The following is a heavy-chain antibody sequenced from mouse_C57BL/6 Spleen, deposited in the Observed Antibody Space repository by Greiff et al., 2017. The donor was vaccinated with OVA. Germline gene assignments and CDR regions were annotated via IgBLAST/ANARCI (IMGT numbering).Heavy chain of an antibody. D-gene: IGHD2-4*01. CDR1: GYTFTSYW. CDR3: ASNYDYDDAMDY. V-gene: IGHV1-64*01. Sequence: QVQLKQPGAELVKPGASVKLSCKASGYTFTSYWMHWVKQRPGQGLEWIGMIHPNSGSTNYNEKFKSKATLTVDKSSSTAYMQLSSLTSEDSAVYYCASNYDYDDAMDYWGQGTSVTVSS. J-gene: IGHJ4*01. CDR2: IHPNSGST.